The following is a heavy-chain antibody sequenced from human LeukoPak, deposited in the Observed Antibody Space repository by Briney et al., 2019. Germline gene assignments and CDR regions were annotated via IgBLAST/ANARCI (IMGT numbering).Heavy chain of an antibody. D-gene: IGHD6-6*01. CDR1: GFTFSSYG. Sequence: PGGSLRLSCAASGFTFSSYGMHWVRQAPGKGLEWVAVISYDGSNKYYADSVKGRFTISRDNSKNTLYLQMNSLRAEDTAVYYCAKIFVSSSSEREYFDYWGQGTLVTVSS. V-gene: IGHV3-30*18. J-gene: IGHJ4*02. CDR2: ISYDGSNK. CDR3: AKIFVSSSSEREYFDY.